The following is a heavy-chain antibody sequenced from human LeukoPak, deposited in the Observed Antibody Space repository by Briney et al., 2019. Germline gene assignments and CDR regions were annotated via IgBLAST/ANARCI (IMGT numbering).Heavy chain of an antibody. CDR1: GYSFTSYW. CDR2: IYPGDSDT. V-gene: IGHV5-51*01. D-gene: IGHD1-20*01. Sequence: GEALKISCKGAGYSFTSYWIGWVRQMPGKGLEWMGIIYPGDSDTRYSPSFQGKVTISADKYISAAYLQWSSLKASDTAMYYCARRVTGPYYYYYMDVWGKGTTVTVSS. CDR3: ARRVTGPYYYYYMDV. J-gene: IGHJ6*03.